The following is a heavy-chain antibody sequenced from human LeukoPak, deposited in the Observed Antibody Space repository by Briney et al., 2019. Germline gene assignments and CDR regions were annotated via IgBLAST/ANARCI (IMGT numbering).Heavy chain of an antibody. CDR3: ARDPPSYSSSYGGYMDV. D-gene: IGHD6-6*01. J-gene: IGHJ6*03. Sequence: GGSLRLSCAASGFTFSSYAMHWVRQAPGKGLEWVAVISYDGSNKYYADSVKSRFTISRDNSKNTLYLQMNSLRAEDTAVYYCARDPPSYSSSYGGYMDVWGKGTTVTVSS. CDR1: GFTFSSYA. V-gene: IGHV3-30*16. CDR2: ISYDGSNK.